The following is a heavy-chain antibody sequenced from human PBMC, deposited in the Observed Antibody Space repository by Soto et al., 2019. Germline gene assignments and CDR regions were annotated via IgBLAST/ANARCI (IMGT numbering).Heavy chain of an antibody. V-gene: IGHV3-23*01. Sequence: EVQLLESGGGLVLPGGSLRLSCAGSGFTPTTTPLSWVRQPPGKGLEWVTTISGTASRTYYVDSVKGRFFISRDNSKNTVTLQLNSLTLEDTAVYYGATSFRYFDNWGQGTRVTVSS. CDR2: ISGTASRT. CDR1: GFTPTTTP. D-gene: IGHD3-9*01. J-gene: IGHJ4*02. CDR3: ATSFRYFDN.